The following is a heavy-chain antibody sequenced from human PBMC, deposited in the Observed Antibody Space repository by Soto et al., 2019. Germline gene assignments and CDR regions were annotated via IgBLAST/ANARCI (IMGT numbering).Heavy chain of an antibody. CDR3: ARIRYDSSGDYSYYFDY. D-gene: IGHD3-22*01. Sequence: SGPTLVNPTQTLTLTCTFSGFSLSTSGMCVSWIRQPPGKALEWLALIDWDDDKYYSTSLKTRLTISKDTSKNQVVLTMTNMDPVDTATYYCARIRYDSSGDYSYYFDYWGQGTLVTVSS. V-gene: IGHV2-70*01. CDR2: IDWDDDK. CDR1: GFSLSTSGMC. J-gene: IGHJ4*02.